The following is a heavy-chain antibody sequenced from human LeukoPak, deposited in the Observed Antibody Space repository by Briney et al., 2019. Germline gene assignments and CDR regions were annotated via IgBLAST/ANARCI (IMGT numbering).Heavy chain of an antibody. V-gene: IGHV3-11*01. Sequence: GGSLRLSCAASGFTFSDYYMSWIRQAPGKGLEWVSDISTGGTTIYYADSVKGRFAVSRDNAKASLYLQINSLTAEDTAVYYCVRTTYYNDTSGYYIPGGMDVWGQGNTVTVTS. CDR1: GFTFSDYY. CDR3: VRTTYYNDTSGYYIPGGMDV. D-gene: IGHD3-22*01. CDR2: ISTGGTTI. J-gene: IGHJ6*02.